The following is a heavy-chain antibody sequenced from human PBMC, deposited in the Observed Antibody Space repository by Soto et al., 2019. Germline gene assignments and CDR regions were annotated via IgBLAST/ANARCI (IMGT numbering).Heavy chain of an antibody. CDR3: ARLYYDSSGFVDY. V-gene: IGHV1-69*01. J-gene: IGHJ4*02. D-gene: IGHD3-22*01. Sequence: VQLLESGGGLVQPGGSLRLSCAASGFTFSSYAISWVRQAPGQGLEWMGGIIPIFGTANYAQKFQGRVTITADESTSTAYMELSSLRSEDTAVYYCARLYYDSSGFVDYWGQGTLVTVSS. CDR1: GFTFSSYA. CDR2: IIPIFGTA.